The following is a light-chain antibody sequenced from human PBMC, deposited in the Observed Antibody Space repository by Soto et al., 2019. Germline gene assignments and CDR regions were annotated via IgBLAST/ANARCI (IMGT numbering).Light chain of an antibody. CDR3: QSYVGGRSGV. V-gene: IGLV1-40*01. CDR2: ANT. J-gene: IGLJ3*02. Sequence: QSVLTQPPSVSGAPGQRVTISCTRTSSNIGPSYDVHWYQQLPGTAPKLLIYANTNRPSGVPDRFSGSRSGTSASLAIIGLQAEDEDVYYCQSYVGGRSGVFGGGTKLTVL. CDR1: SSNIGPSYD.